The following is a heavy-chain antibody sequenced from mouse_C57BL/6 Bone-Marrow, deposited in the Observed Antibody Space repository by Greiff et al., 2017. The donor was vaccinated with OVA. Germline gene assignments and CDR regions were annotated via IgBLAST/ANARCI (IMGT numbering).Heavy chain of an antibody. CDR2: INPGSGGT. J-gene: IGHJ4*01. CDR1: GYAFTNYL. Sequence: QVQLQQSGAELVRPGTSVKVSCKASGYAFTNYLIEWVKQRPGQGLEWIGVINPGSGGTNYNEKFKGKATLTADKSSSTAYMQLSSLTSEDSAVYFCARGNLRYQTSYAMDYWGQGTSVTVSS. V-gene: IGHV1-54*01. D-gene: IGHD1-1*01. CDR3: ARGNLRYQTSYAMDY.